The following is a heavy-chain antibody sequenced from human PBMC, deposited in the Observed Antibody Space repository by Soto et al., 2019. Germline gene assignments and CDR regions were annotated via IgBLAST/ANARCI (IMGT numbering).Heavy chain of an antibody. V-gene: IGHV4-59*01. D-gene: IGHD6-19*01. CDR3: ARGTHGSGWYFDY. CDR1: GGSISSYY. J-gene: IGHJ4*02. Sequence: SETLSLTCTFSGGSISSYYWSWIRQPPGKGLEWIGYIYYSGSTDYNPSLKSRVTISVDTSKNQFSLKLSSVTAADTAVYYCARGTHGSGWYFDYWGQGTLVTVSS. CDR2: IYYSGST.